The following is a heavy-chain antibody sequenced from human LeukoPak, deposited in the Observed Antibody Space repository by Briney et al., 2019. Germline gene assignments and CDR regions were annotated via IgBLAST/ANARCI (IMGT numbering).Heavy chain of an antibody. J-gene: IGHJ6*02. CDR3: ARDYRSIAAAGTVQYYYYYGMDV. Sequence: GASVKVSCKASGYTFTSYGISWVRQAPGQGLEWMGWISAYNGNTNYAQKLQGRVTMTTDTSTSTAYMEVRSLRSDDTAVYYCARDYRSIAAAGTVQYYYYYGMDVWGQGTTVTVSS. V-gene: IGHV1-18*01. CDR2: ISAYNGNT. CDR1: GYTFTSYG. D-gene: IGHD6-13*01.